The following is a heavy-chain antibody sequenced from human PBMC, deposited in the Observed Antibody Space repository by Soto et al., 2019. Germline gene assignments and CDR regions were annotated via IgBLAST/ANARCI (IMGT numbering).Heavy chain of an antibody. J-gene: IGHJ6*03. CDR2: FKSKAAGGTA. V-gene: IGHV3-15*01. D-gene: IGHD2-2*01. Sequence: PAGSLSLSCVAPGFSFHNAWMTWVRQAGGKGLEWVGRFKSKAAGGTADYDAPVKSRYDISRDDSKETQYLKINSRNTEDTAVYYCSYCSGTSCYADYYYYMDVWGKGT. CDR1: GFSFHNAW. CDR3: SYCSGTSCYADYYYYMDV.